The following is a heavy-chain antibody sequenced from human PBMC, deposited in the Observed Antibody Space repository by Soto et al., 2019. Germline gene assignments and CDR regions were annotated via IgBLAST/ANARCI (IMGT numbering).Heavy chain of an antibody. Sequence: QVQLVESGGGVVQPGRSLRLSCAASGFTFSSYAMHWVRQAPGKGLEWVAVISYDGSNKYYAVSVKGRFTISRDNSKNTLYLQMNSLRAEDTAVYDCARENYDSSGYLNYFDYWGQGTLVTVSS. CDR2: ISYDGSNK. V-gene: IGHV3-30-3*01. J-gene: IGHJ4*02. CDR1: GFTFSSYA. CDR3: ARENYDSSGYLNYFDY. D-gene: IGHD3-22*01.